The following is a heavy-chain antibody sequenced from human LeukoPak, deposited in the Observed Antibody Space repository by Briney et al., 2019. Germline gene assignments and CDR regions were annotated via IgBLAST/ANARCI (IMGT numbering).Heavy chain of an antibody. CDR3: AKDRHYLGLTFPDFDY. J-gene: IGHJ4*02. CDR1: GFIFTTCG. V-gene: IGHV3-30*18. CDR2: ISYDGSNT. Sequence: PGRSLRLSCAASGFIFTTCGMHWVRQAPGKGLEWVAVISYDGSNTYYADSVKGRFTVSRDNSKNTLFLQMNSLRAEDTAVYYCAKDRHYLGLTFPDFDYWGQGTLVTVSS. D-gene: IGHD7-27*01.